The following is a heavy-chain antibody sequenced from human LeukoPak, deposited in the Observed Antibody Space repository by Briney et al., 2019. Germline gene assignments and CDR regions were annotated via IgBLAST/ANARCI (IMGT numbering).Heavy chain of an antibody. CDR3: ALIPRVSLDFGVVIPPGMDV. Sequence: GSSVKVSCKASGGTFSSYAISWVRQAPGQGLEWMGGIIPIFGTANYAQKFQGRVTITADESTSTAYMELSSLRSEDTAVYYCALIPRVSLDFGVVIPPGMDVWGQGTTVTVSS. J-gene: IGHJ6*02. V-gene: IGHV1-69*01. CDR2: IIPIFGTA. CDR1: GGTFSSYA. D-gene: IGHD3-3*01.